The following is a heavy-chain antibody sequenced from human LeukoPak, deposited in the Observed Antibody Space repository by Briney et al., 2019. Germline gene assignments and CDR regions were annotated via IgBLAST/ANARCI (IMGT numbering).Heavy chain of an antibody. CDR3: ARTACSGGTCYSQRGAFDI. V-gene: IGHV4-39*07. CDR1: GGSISSPIYY. J-gene: IGHJ3*02. D-gene: IGHD2-15*01. Sequence: SETLSLTCTVSGGSISSPIYYWGWIRQPPGKGLEWIGSIYYSGSTYDNPSLKSRVTISVDTSKNQFSLKLSSLTAADTAVYYCARTACSGGTCYSQRGAFDIWGQGTMVTVSS. CDR2: IYYSGST.